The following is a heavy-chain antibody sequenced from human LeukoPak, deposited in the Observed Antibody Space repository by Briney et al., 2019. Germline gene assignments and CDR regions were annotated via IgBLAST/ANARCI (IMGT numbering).Heavy chain of an antibody. V-gene: IGHV4-34*01. CDR1: GGSISSYY. CDR2: INHSGSN. D-gene: IGHD3-10*01. Sequence: SETLSLTCTVSGGSISSYYWSWIRQSPGKGLEWIGEINHSGSNNYNPSLKSRVTISVDTSKNQFSLKLISVTAADTAVYYCARHSPLITMVRGAENYYYYYYMDVWGKGTTVTISS. CDR3: ARHSPLITMVRGAENYYYYYYMDV. J-gene: IGHJ6*03.